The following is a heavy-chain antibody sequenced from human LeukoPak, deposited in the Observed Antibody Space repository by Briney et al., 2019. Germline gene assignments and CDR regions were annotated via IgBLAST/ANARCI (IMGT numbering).Heavy chain of an antibody. V-gene: IGHV3-23*01. D-gene: IGHD2-2*01. CDR1: GFTFSSYA. CDR2: ISGSGGST. CDR3: AKEGGYCSSASCSAYDY. J-gene: IGHJ4*02. Sequence: QPGGSLRLSCAASGFTFSSYAMHWVRQAPGKGLEWVSAISGSGGSTYYADSVKGRFTISRDNSKNTLYLQMNSLRAEDTAVYYCAKEGGYCSSASCSAYDYWGQGTLVTVSS.